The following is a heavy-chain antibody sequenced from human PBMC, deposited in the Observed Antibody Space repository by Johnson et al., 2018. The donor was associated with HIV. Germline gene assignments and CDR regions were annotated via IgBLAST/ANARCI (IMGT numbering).Heavy chain of an antibody. CDR1: GFTFSSYA. CDR2: ISYDGSNK. J-gene: IGHJ3*02. Sequence: QVQLVESGGGVVQPGRSLRLSCAASGFTFSSYAMHWVRQAPGKGLEWGAVISYDGSNKYYADSVKGRFTISRDNSKNTLYLQMNSLRAEDTAVYYCARAPYYYDSSTGAFDIWGQGTMVTVSS. V-gene: IGHV3-30-3*01. CDR3: ARAPYYYDSSTGAFDI. D-gene: IGHD3-22*01.